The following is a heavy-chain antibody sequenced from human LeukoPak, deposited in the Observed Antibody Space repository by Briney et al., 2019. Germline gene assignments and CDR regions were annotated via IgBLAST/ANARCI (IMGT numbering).Heavy chain of an antibody. V-gene: IGHV1-2*02. D-gene: IGHD6-19*01. J-gene: IGHJ4*02. CDR2: INPNSGGT. Sequence: GASVKVSCKASGYTFTGYYMHWVRQAPGQGLEWMGWINPNSGGTNYAQKFQGRVTMTRDTSISTAYMELSRLRSDDTAVYYCARSSGYSSGWLPWDYWGQGTLVTVSS. CDR1: GYTFTGYY. CDR3: ARSSGYSSGWLPWDY.